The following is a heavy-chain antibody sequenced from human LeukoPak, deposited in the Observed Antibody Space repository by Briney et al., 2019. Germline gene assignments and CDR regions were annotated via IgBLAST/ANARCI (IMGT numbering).Heavy chain of an antibody. Sequence: SETLSLTCTVSGDSISGRRYYWGWIRQPPGKGLEWIGSVHYSGNTYYNPSLNSRVTMSVETSKNHFSLKLTSLTAADTAVNYCAGYPLVADNEHDYGGEGTQVTVSS. CDR1: GDSISGRRYY. CDR2: VHYSGNT. J-gene: IGHJ4*02. CDR3: AGYPLVADNEHDY. V-gene: IGHV4-39*02. D-gene: IGHD6-19*01.